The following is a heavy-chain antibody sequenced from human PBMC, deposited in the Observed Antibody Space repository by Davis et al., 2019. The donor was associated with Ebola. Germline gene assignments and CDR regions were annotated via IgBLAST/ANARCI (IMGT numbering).Heavy chain of an antibody. D-gene: IGHD3-3*01. J-gene: IGHJ4*02. Sequence: GESLKISCAASGFTFSSYAMSWVRQAPGKGLEWVSAISGSGGSTYYADSVKGRFTISRDNSKNTLYLQMNSLRAEDTAVYYCAKDNPPYYDFWSGYYGYWGQGTLVTVSS. CDR3: AKDNPPYYDFWSGYYGY. CDR2: ISGSGGST. CDR1: GFTFSSYA. V-gene: IGHV3-23*01.